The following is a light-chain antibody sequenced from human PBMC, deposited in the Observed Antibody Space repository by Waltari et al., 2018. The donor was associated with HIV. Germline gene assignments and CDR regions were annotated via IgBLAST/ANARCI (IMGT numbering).Light chain of an antibody. Sequence: QSALTQPRSVSGSPGQSVTISCTGTSSDVGGYTFVSWYQHHPGKAPKLVISDVTKRPSGVPGRFSGSKSGNTASLTISGLQAEDEADYYCCSYSGSGTLYVFGTGTEVTVL. CDR2: DVT. J-gene: IGLJ1*01. CDR3: CSYSGSGTLYV. CDR1: SSDVGGYTF. V-gene: IGLV2-11*01.